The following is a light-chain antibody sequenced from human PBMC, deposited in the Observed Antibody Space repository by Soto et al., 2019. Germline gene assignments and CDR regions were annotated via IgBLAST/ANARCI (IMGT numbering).Light chain of an antibody. J-gene: IGKJ1*01. Sequence: EIVLTQSPGTLSLSPGERASLSCRASQSLNNRYLAWYQQKPGQAPRLLMYDASNRATGIPDRFSGSGSGTDFTLNISRLEPEDFAVYYCQHYSNTPWTFGQGTKVEIK. CDR2: DAS. CDR1: QSLNNRY. CDR3: QHYSNTPWT. V-gene: IGKV3-20*01.